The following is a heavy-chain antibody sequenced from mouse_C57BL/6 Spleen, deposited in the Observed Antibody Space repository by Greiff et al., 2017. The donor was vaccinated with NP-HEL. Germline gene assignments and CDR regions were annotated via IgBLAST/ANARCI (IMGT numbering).Heavy chain of an antibody. V-gene: IGHV1-22*01. CDR2: INPNNGGT. CDR1: GYTFTDYN. J-gene: IGHJ3*01. CDR3: ARERASSYWFAY. D-gene: IGHD1-1*01. Sequence: EVQLQQSGPELVKPGASVKMSCKASGYTFTDYNMHWVKQSHGKSLEWIGYINPNNGGTSYNQKCKGKATLTVNKSSSTAYMELRSLTSEDSAVYYCARERASSYWFAYWGQGTLVTVSA.